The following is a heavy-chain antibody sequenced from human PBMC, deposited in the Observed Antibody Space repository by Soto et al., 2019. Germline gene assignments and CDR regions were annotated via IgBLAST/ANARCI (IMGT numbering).Heavy chain of an antibody. D-gene: IGHD3-16*01. J-gene: IGHJ4*02. Sequence: PGGSLRLSCAASGFTVSSNYMSWVRQAPGKGLEWVSVIYSGGSTYYADSVKGRFTISRDNSKNTLYLQMNSLRAEDTAVYYCARVAEIWGSYPVFHPHFDYWGQGTLVTVSS. CDR3: ARVAEIWGSYPVFHPHFDY. CDR1: GFTVSSNY. CDR2: IYSGGST. V-gene: IGHV3-53*01.